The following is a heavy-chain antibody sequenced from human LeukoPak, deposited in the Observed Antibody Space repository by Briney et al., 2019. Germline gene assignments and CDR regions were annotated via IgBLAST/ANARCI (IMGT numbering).Heavy chain of an antibody. V-gene: IGHV4-39*07. J-gene: IGHJ5*02. Sequence: PSEALSLTCTVSGGSISSSSYYWGWIRQPPGKGLEWIGSIYYSGSTYYNPSLKSRVTISVDTSKNQFSLKLSSVTAADTAVYYCARLVDILTLGLVTPILNWFDPWGQGTLVTVSS. CDR2: IYYSGST. D-gene: IGHD3-9*01. CDR3: ARLVDILTLGLVTPILNWFDP. CDR1: GGSISSSSYY.